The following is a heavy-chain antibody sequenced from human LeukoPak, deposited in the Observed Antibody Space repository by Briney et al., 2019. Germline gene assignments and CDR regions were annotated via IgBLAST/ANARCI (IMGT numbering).Heavy chain of an antibody. Sequence: GGSLRLSCAASGFTFSSYAMSWVRQAPGKGLEWVSAISGSGASTYYADSVKGRFTISRDNSKNTLYLQMNSLRAEDTAVYYCATSWGPDTSTSRWGRDGVDVWGQGTTVTVSS. CDR3: ATSWGPDTSTSRWGRDGVDV. V-gene: IGHV3-23*01. J-gene: IGHJ6*02. CDR2: ISGSGAST. D-gene: IGHD3-16*01. CDR1: GFTFSSYA.